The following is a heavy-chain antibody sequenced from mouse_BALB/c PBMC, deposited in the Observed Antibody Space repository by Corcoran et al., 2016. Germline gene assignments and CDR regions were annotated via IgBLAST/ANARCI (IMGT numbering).Heavy chain of an antibody. CDR3: ARIDWDVGNYAMDY. V-gene: IGHV8-8*01. J-gene: IGHJ4*01. D-gene: IGHD4-1*01. Sequence: QVTLKESGPGILQPSQTLSLTFSYSGFSLSTSGMGVVWIRQPSGKGLEWLAHIWWDDDKRYNPALKSRLTISKDNSSNQVFLKIASVDTADTATYYCARIDWDVGNYAMDYWGQGTSVTVSS. CDR2: IWWDDDK. CDR1: GFSLSTSGMG.